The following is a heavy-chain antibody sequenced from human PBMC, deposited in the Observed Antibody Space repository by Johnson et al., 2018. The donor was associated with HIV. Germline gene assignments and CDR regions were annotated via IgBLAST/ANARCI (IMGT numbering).Heavy chain of an antibody. CDR3: ASVRSDYSNDDAFDI. Sequence: QMMLVESGGGLVQPGGSLRLSCAASGFTFSDYYMSWIRQAPGKGLEWVSYISSSGSTIYYADSVKGRFTISRDNSKNTLYLQMNSLRAEDTAVYYCASVRSDYSNDDAFDIWGQGTMVTVSS. V-gene: IGHV3-11*04. CDR2: ISSSGSTI. D-gene: IGHD4-11*01. CDR1: GFTFSDYY. J-gene: IGHJ3*02.